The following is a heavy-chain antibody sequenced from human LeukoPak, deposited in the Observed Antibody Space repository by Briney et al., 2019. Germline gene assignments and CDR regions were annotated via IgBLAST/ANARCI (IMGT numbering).Heavy chain of an antibody. D-gene: IGHD3-10*01. CDR2: IYYSGST. Sequence: SDTLSLTCTVSGGSISSSSYYWGWIRQPPGKGLEWIGSIYYSGSTYYNPSLKSRVTISVDTSKNQFSLKLSSVTAADTAVYYCASQPNLYGSGSYYRTWGQGTLVTVSS. CDR3: ASQPNLYGSGSYYRT. V-gene: IGHV4-39*07. CDR1: GGSISSSSYY. J-gene: IGHJ4*02.